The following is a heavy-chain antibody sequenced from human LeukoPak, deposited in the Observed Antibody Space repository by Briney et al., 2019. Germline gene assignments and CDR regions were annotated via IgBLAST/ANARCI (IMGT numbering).Heavy chain of an antibody. D-gene: IGHD2-15*01. Sequence: RTGGSLRLSCAASGFTFSNHAMSWVRQAPGKGPQWVSVISGSGRTTEYADSVKGRFTISIDNSKNTLSLQMNSLRVEDTAIYYCAKNVVVKRYFDYWGQGTLITVSS. V-gene: IGHV3-23*01. CDR2: ISGSGRTT. J-gene: IGHJ4*02. CDR3: AKNVVVKRYFDY. CDR1: GFTFSNHA.